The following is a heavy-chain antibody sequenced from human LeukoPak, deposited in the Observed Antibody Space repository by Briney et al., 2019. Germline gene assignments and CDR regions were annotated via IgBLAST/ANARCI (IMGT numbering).Heavy chain of an antibody. J-gene: IGHJ4*02. CDR3: AKDKVLRNYYYDSSGYYDY. CDR2: ISWNSGSI. V-gene: IGHV3-9*01. D-gene: IGHD3-22*01. Sequence: GGSLRLSCAASGFTFSGYGMVWVRQVPGQGLEWVSGISWNSGSIGYADSVKGRFTISRDNAKNSLYLQMNSLRAEDTALYYCAKDKVLRNYYYDSSGYYDYWGQGTLVTVSS. CDR1: GFTFSGYG.